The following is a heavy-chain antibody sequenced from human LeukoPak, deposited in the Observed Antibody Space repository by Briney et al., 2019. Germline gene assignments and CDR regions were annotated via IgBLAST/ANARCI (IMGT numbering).Heavy chain of an antibody. Sequence: GRFLRLSCAASGFTFDDYAMHWVRQAPGKGLEWVSGISWNSGSIGYADSVKGRFTISRDNAKNSLYLQMNSLRAEDTALYYCAKENLGEVGTYFDYWGQGTLVTVSS. V-gene: IGHV3-9*01. D-gene: IGHD1-26*01. CDR2: ISWNSGSI. J-gene: IGHJ4*02. CDR1: GFTFDDYA. CDR3: AKENLGEVGTYFDY.